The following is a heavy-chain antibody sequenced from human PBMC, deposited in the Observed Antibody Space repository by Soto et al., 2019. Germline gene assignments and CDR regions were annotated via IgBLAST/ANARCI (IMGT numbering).Heavy chain of an antibody. D-gene: IGHD3-10*01. CDR1: GGTFSSYA. V-gene: IGHV1-69*12. J-gene: IGHJ6*04. CDR3: ARAWFTPVNYNYGMDV. CDR2: IIPIFGTA. Sequence: QVQLVHSGAAVKKPGSSVKVSCKASGGTFSSYAISWVRQAPGQGLEWMGGIIPIFGTANYAQKFQGRVPITADESTSTAYIELISMRSEDTAVYYSARAWFTPVNYNYGMDVAAKWTTVTFSS.